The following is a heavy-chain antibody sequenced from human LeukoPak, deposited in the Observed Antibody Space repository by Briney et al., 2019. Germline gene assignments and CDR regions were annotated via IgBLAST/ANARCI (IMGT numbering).Heavy chain of an antibody. CDR3: ARAAAAGHWFDP. CDR2: INAGNGNT. CDR1: GYTITSYA. Sequence: GASVKVSCKASGYTITSYAMHWVRQAPGQRLEWMGWINAGNGNTKYSQKFQGRVTITRDTSASTAYMELSSLRSEDTAVYYCARAAAAGHWFDPWGQGTLVTVSS. D-gene: IGHD6-13*01. V-gene: IGHV1-3*01. J-gene: IGHJ5*02.